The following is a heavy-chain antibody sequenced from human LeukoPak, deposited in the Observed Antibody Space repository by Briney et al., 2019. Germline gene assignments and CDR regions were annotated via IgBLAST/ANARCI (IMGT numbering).Heavy chain of an antibody. CDR3: ARDQEYGGNSPVKY. D-gene: IGHD4-23*01. J-gene: IGHJ4*02. CDR2: ISSSGSTI. V-gene: IGHV3-11*01. Sequence: PGGSLRLSCAASGFTFSDYYMSWIRQAPGKGLEWVSYISSSGSTIYYADSVKGRFTISRDNAKNSLYLQMNSPRAEDTAVYYCARDQEYGGNSPVKYWGQGTLVTVSS. CDR1: GFTFSDYY.